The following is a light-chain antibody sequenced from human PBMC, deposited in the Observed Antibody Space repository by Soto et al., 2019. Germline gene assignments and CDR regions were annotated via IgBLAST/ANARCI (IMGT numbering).Light chain of an antibody. CDR3: QYYDSDFVV. J-gene: IGLJ2*01. Sequence: NFMLTQPHSVSESPGKTLSISCTRSRGSIANNYVQCYQQRPGSSPTTVIYENNQRLSGVPDRFSGSTDGSSNSASLTISGLQTEYEADYCGQYYDSDFVVLGGGTTLTVL. V-gene: IGLV6-57*01. CDR1: RGSIANNY. CDR2: ENN.